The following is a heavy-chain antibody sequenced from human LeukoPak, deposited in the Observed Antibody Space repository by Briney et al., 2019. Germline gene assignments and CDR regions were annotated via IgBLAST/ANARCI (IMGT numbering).Heavy chain of an antibody. V-gene: IGHV1-18*01. CDR3: ARDSVVAVPAAILRLPYYYGMDV. CDR1: GYTSTSYG. Sequence: GASVKVSCKASGYTSTSYGISWVRQAPGQGLEWMGWISAYNGNTNYAQKLQGRVTMTTDTSTSTAYMELRSLRSDDTAVYYCARDSVVAVPAAILRLPYYYGMDVWGQGTTVTVSS. J-gene: IGHJ6*02. D-gene: IGHD2-2*02. CDR2: ISAYNGNT.